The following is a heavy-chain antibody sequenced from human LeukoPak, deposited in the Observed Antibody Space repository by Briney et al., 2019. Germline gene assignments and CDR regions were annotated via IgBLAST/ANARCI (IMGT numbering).Heavy chain of an antibody. Sequence: PGGSLRLSCAASGXTFHDYAMNWVRQAPGKGLEWVSGINGNGGSTGYADSVKGRFAISRDNAKNSLSLQMNSLRAEDTALYYCARVSPGVTNDYWGQGTLVTVSS. CDR2: INGNGGST. V-gene: IGHV3-20*04. J-gene: IGHJ4*02. CDR3: ARVSPGVTNDY. D-gene: IGHD4-17*01. CDR1: GXTFHDYA.